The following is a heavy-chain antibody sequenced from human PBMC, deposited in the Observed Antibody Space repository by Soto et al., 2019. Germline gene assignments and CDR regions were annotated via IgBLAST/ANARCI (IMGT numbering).Heavy chain of an antibody. CDR2: IYYSGST. CDR1: GGSFTSAGYY. J-gene: IGHJ3*02. CDR3: ASGSRFCGGGGCYSDSGAFDI. V-gene: IGHV4-31*03. Sequence: QVQLQESGPGLVKPSQTLSLTCTVSGGSFTSAGYYWSWIRQRPGKGLEWIGYIYYSGSTHYSPSLESRVTMSVDTSRIQFSLRLSSVTAADTAVYYCASGSRFCGGGGCYSDSGAFDIWGQGTMVTVSS. D-gene: IGHD2-15*01.